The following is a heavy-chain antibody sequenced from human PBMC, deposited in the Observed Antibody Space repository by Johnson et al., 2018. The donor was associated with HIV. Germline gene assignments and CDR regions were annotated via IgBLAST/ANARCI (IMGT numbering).Heavy chain of an antibody. CDR3: TTDEGISGSYSRTPRQDAFDI. J-gene: IGHJ3*02. CDR2: ISGSGGST. D-gene: IGHD1-26*01. Sequence: VQLVESGGGLVQPGGSLRLSCAASGLTFSSYAMSWVRQAPGKGLEWVSAISGSGGSTYYADSVKGRFTISSANSKNTLYLQMNSLKTEDTAVYYCTTDEGISGSYSRTPRQDAFDIWGQGTMVTVSS. CDR1: GLTFSSYA. V-gene: IGHV3-23*04.